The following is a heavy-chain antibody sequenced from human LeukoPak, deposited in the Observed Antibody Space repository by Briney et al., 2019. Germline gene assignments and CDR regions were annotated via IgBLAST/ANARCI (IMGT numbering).Heavy chain of an antibody. V-gene: IGHV3-30*04. CDR3: ARDGRSAAIGDYYYGMDV. D-gene: IGHD2-2*01. J-gene: IGHJ6*04. Sequence: PGGSLRLSCAASGFTFSSYAMHWVRQAPGKGLEWVAVISYDGSNKYYADSVKGRFTISRDNSKNTLYLQMNSLRAEDTAVYYCARDGRSAAIGDYYYGMDVWGKGTTVTVPS. CDR2: ISYDGSNK. CDR1: GFTFSSYA.